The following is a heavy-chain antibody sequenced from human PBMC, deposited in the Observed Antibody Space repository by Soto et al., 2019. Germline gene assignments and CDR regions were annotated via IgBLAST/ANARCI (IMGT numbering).Heavy chain of an antibody. CDR2: IYYSGIT. Sequence: PSETLSLTCTVSVGSISGYYWSWFRHPPGKGLEWIGYIYYSGITNYNPSLKSRVTISVDTSKNQFSLKLSSVTAADTAVYYCARYKSNYYYGMDVWGQGTTVTVSS. D-gene: IGHD1-20*01. CDR3: ARYKSNYYYGMDV. CDR1: VGSISGYY. V-gene: IGHV4-59*01. J-gene: IGHJ6*02.